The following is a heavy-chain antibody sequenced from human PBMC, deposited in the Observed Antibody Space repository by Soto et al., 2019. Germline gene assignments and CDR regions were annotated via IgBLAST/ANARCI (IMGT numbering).Heavy chain of an antibody. J-gene: IGHJ4*02. CDR3: ATGNPQELFGGYYFDY. V-gene: IGHV4-34*01. CDR2: INHSGST. CDR1: GGSFSGYY. Sequence: TSETLSLTCAVYGGSFSGYYWSWIRQPPGKGLEWIGEINHSGSTNYNPSLKSRVTISVDTSKNQFSLKLSSVTAADTAVYYCATGNPQELFGGYYFDYWGQGTLVTVYS. D-gene: IGHD3-10*02.